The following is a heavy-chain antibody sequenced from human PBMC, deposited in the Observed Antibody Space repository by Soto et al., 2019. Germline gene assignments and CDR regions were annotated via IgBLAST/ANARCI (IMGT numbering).Heavy chain of an antibody. CDR1: GFTFSSYA. J-gene: IGHJ4*02. V-gene: IGHV3-30-3*01. Sequence: QVQLVESGGGVVQPGRSLRLSCAASGFTFSSYAMHWVRQAPGKGLEWVAVISYDGSNKYYADSVKGRFTISRDNSKNTLYLQMNSLRAEYTAVYYCASPWGCISTSCDAGYFDYWGQGTLVTVSS. CDR3: ASPWGCISTSCDAGYFDY. CDR2: ISYDGSNK. D-gene: IGHD2-2*01.